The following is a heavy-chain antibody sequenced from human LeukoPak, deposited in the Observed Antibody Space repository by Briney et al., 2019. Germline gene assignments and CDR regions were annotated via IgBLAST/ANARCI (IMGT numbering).Heavy chain of an antibody. CDR3: TRRLDD. D-gene: IGHD3-16*01. J-gene: IGHJ4*02. CDR1: GFSFNRDC. Sequence: GGSLRLSCAASGFSFNRDCMDWVRQAPGKGLEWVANIKHDESEKNYLDSVKGRFTISRDNAQNSLYLQMNGLRVEDTAVYYCTRRLDDWDQGTLVTVSS. CDR2: IKHDESEK. V-gene: IGHV3-7*01.